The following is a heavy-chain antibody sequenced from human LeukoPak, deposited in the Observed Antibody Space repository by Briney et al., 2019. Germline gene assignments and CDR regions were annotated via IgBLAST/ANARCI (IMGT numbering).Heavy chain of an antibody. CDR2: IYTSGST. J-gene: IGHJ5*02. D-gene: IGHD6-6*01. CDR3: ARSQQLVGYNWFDP. Sequence: PSETLSLTCTVSGGSISSYYWSWIRQPAGKGLEWIGRIYTSGSTNYNPSLKSRVTISVDTSKNQFSLKLSSVTAADTAVYYCARSQQLVGYNWFDPWGQGTLVTVSS. CDR1: GGSISSYY. V-gene: IGHV4-4*07.